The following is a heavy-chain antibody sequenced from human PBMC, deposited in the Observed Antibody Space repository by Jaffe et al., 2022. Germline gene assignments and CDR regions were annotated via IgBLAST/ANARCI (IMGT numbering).Heavy chain of an antibody. CDR2: IRYDGSNK. CDR1: GFTFSSYG. J-gene: IGHJ4*02. D-gene: IGHD2-15*01. CDR3: AKDTCSGGSCYEPYYFDY. Sequence: QVQLVESGGGVVQPGGSLRLSCAASGFTFSSYGMHWVRQAPGKGLEWVAFIRYDGSNKYYADSVKGRFTISRDNSKNTLYLQMNSLRAEDTAVYYCAKDTCSGGSCYEPYYFDYWGQGTLVTVSS. V-gene: IGHV3-30*02.